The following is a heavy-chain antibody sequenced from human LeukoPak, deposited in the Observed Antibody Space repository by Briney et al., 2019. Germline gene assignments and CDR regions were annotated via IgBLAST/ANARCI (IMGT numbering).Heavy chain of an antibody. CDR3: ARHGDYGGNIFDY. CDR1: GYSFTSYW. D-gene: IGHD4-23*01. V-gene: IGHV5-10-1*01. CDR2: IDPSDSYT. Sequence: GESLKISSKGSGYSFTSYWISWVRQMPGKGLEWMGRIDPSDSYTNYSPSFQGHVTISADKSISTAYLQWNSLKASDTAMYYCARHGDYGGNIFDYWGQGTLVTVSS. J-gene: IGHJ4*02.